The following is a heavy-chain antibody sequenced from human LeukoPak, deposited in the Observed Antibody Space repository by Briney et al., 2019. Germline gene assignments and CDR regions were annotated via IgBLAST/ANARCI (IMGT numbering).Heavy chain of an antibody. V-gene: IGHV4-59*12. CDR2: IYYSGST. CDR1: GGSISSYY. D-gene: IGHD2-2*01. Sequence: KPSETLSLTCTVSGGSISSYYWSWIRQPPGKGLEWIGYIYYSGSTNYNPSLKSRVTISVDTSKNQFSLKLSSVTAADTAVYYCARPGVPAAHQGWFDPWGQGTLVTVSS. J-gene: IGHJ5*02. CDR3: ARPGVPAAHQGWFDP.